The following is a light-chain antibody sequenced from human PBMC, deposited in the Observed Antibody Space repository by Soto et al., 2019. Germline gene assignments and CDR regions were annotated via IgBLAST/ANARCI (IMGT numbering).Light chain of an antibody. V-gene: IGKV3D-15*01. CDR1: QSVSSN. CDR3: QQYNDWPRT. CDR2: GVY. J-gene: IGKJ1*01. Sequence: EIVLTQSPGTLSLSPWERATLSCRASQSVSSNLAWYQQKPGQPPRLLMYGVYTRAPGTPARFSGSGSGTEFTLTISSLQSEDFAVYYCQQYNDWPRTFGQGTKVDIK.